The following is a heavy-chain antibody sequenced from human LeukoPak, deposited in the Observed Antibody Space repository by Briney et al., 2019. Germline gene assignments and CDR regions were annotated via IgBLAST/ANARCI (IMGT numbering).Heavy chain of an antibody. CDR1: GGSISSSSYF. D-gene: IGHD4/OR15-4a*01. CDR3: ASVSNYNDVGAFDI. V-gene: IGHV4-61*05. Sequence: TSETLSLTCTVSGGSISSSSYFWGWIRQPPGKGLEWVGCLCYSGSSNDNPSLKSRVTISVDTSKNQFSLKLSSVTAADTALYYCASVSNYNDVGAFDIWGQGTMVTVPS. J-gene: IGHJ3*02. CDR2: LCYSGSS.